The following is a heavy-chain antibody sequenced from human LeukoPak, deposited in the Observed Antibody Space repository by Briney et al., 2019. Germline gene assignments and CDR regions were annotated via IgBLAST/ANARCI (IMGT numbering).Heavy chain of an antibody. CDR1: GLNVSSNY. CDR3: ARVGPLLRYFDWSSPLDY. CDR2: IYSGGSI. V-gene: IGHV3-66*01. Sequence: GGSLRLSCAASGLNVSSNYMSWLRQAPGKGLEWVSVIYSGGSIYYADSVKGRFIISRDNSKNTLYLQMNSLRADDTAVYYCARVGPLLRYFDWSSPLDYWGQGTLVTVSS. J-gene: IGHJ4*02. D-gene: IGHD3-9*01.